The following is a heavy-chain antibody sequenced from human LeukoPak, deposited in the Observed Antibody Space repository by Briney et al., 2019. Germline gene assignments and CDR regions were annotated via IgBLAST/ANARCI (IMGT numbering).Heavy chain of an antibody. CDR1: GFTFSSYG. V-gene: IGHV3-30*02. CDR2: IRYDGSNK. CDR3: AKDDPMVRRAFDI. D-gene: IGHD3-10*01. J-gene: IGHJ3*02. Sequence: GGSLRLSCAASGFTFSSYGMHWVRQAPGKGLEWVAFIRYDGSNKYYADSVKGRFTISRDNSKNTLYLQMNSLRAEDTAVYYCAKDDPMVRRAFDIWGQGTMVTVSS.